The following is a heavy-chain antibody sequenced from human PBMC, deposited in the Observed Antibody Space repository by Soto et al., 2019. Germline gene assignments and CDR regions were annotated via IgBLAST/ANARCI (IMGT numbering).Heavy chain of an antibody. D-gene: IGHD6-19*01. CDR2: IYPGDSDT. V-gene: IGHV5-51*01. Sequence: GDSLKISCKGSGYSFTSYWIGWVRQMPGKGLEWMGIIYPGDSDTRYSPSFQGQVTISADKSISTAYLQWSSLKASDTAMYYCARRQIAVAGTRAFDIWGQGTMVTVSS. J-gene: IGHJ3*02. CDR3: ARRQIAVAGTRAFDI. CDR1: GYSFTSYW.